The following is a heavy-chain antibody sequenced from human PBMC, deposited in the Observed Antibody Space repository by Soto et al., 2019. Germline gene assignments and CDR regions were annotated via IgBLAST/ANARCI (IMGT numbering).Heavy chain of an antibody. CDR1: GFSFSDHY. CDR2: ISRSSSTI. D-gene: IGHD6-19*01. Sequence: GSLRLSCAASGFSFSDHYMIWIRQAPGKGLEWVSYISRSSSTIYYADSVKGRFTISRDNAKNSLYLQTNSLRAEDTAVYYCARDPQGKWLPDDWGQGTLVTVSS. CDR3: ARDPQGKWLPDD. V-gene: IGHV3-11*01. J-gene: IGHJ4*02.